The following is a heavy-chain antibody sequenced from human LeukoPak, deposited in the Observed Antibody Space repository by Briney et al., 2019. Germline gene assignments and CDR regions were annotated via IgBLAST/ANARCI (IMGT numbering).Heavy chain of an antibody. Sequence: GASVKVSCKASGYTFTGYYMHWVRQAPGQGLEWMGWINPNSGGTNYAQKFQGRVTMTRDTSISTAYMELSRLRSDDTAVYYCARDCDSSWYVEWFDPWGQGTLVTVSS. V-gene: IGHV1-2*02. J-gene: IGHJ5*02. D-gene: IGHD6-13*01. CDR3: ARDCDSSWYVEWFDP. CDR2: INPNSGGT. CDR1: GYTFTGYY.